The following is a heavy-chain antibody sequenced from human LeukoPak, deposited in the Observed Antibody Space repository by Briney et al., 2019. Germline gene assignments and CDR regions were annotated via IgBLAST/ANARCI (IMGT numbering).Heavy chain of an antibody. Sequence: PSETLSLTCTVSGGSISSYYWSWVRQAPGKGLEWVGRIKSKTDGGTTDYAAPVKGRFTISRDDSKTTLYLQMNSLKTEDTAVYYCSTLLLWFGEFANNDYWGQGTLVTVSS. J-gene: IGHJ4*02. CDR1: GGSISSYY. CDR3: STLLLWFGEFANNDY. CDR2: IKSKTDGGTT. D-gene: IGHD3-10*01. V-gene: IGHV3-15*01.